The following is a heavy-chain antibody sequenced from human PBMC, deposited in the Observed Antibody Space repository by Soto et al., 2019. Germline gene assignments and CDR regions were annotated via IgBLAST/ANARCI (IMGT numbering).Heavy chain of an antibody. CDR3: ARHQAIQAYYYDFWSGHLANFDY. D-gene: IGHD3-3*01. CDR2: IYYSGST. Sequence: QLQLQESGPGLVKPSETLSLTCTVSGGSISSSSYYWGWIRQPPGKGLEWIGSIYYSGSTYYNPSLKSRVTISVDTSRNQFSLKLSSVTAADTAVYYCARHQAIQAYYYDFWSGHLANFDYWGQGTLVTVSS. V-gene: IGHV4-39*01. J-gene: IGHJ4*02. CDR1: GGSISSSSYY.